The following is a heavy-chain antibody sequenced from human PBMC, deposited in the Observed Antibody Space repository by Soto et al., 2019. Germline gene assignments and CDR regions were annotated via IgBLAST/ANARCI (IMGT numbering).Heavy chain of an antibody. D-gene: IGHD2-2*01. Sequence: ASVKVSCKASGYTFTSYAMHWVRQAPGQRLEWMGWINAGNGNTKYSQKFQGRVTITRDTSASTAYMELSSLRSEDTAVFYCARNIVLVPAANYYYYYGMDVWGQGTTVTSP. CDR1: GYTFTSYA. V-gene: IGHV1-3*01. J-gene: IGHJ6*02. CDR3: ARNIVLVPAANYYYYYGMDV. CDR2: INAGNGNT.